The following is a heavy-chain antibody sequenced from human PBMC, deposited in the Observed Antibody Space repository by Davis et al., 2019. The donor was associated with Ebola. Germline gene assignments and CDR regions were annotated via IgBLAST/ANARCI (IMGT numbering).Heavy chain of an antibody. D-gene: IGHD2-8*02. V-gene: IGHV3-23*01. Sequence: GESLKISCAASGFTFSSYAMSWVRQAPGKGLEWVSAISGSGGSTYYADSVKGRFTISRDNSKNTLYLQMNSLRAEDTAVYYCAKDCNVHSYWYYYYMDVWGKGTTVTVSS. CDR1: GFTFSSYA. J-gene: IGHJ6*03. CDR3: AKDCNVHSYWYYYYMDV. CDR2: ISGSGGST.